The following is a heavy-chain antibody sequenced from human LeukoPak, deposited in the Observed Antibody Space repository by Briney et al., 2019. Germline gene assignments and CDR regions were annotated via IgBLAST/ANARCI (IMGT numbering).Heavy chain of an antibody. J-gene: IGHJ4*02. Sequence: GGSLRLSCAASGFTFSSYGMHWVRQAPGKGLEWVAVISYDGSNKYYADSVKGRFTISRDNSKNTLYLQMNSLRVEDTAVYYCARATAGDLGYWGQGTLVTVSS. D-gene: IGHD2-8*02. CDR1: GFTFSSYG. CDR2: ISYDGSNK. CDR3: ARATAGDLGY. V-gene: IGHV3-30*03.